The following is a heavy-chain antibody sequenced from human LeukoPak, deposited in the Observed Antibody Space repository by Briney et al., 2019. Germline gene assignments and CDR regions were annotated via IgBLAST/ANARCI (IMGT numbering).Heavy chain of an antibody. CDR1: GFTVSSNY. D-gene: IGHD5-12*01. V-gene: IGHV3-53*01. J-gene: IGHJ3*01. CDR3: ARAVGIVATTPFDL. CDR2: IYSGGST. Sequence: GGSLRLSCAASGFTVSSNYMSWVRQAPGKGLEWVSVIYSGGSTYYADSVKGRFTISRDNSKNTLYLQMNSLRAEDTAVYYCARAVGIVATTPFDLWGQGTMVTVSS.